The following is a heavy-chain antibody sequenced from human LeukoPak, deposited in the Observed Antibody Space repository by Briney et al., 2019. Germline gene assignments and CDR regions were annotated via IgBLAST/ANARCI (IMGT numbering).Heavy chain of an antibody. CDR1: GLTFSGYW. CDR2: INQGGSER. J-gene: IGHJ5*02. CDR3: AGWIGGYDH. Sequence: PGGSLRLSCAASGLTFSGYWMSWVRQAPGKGLEWVANINQGGSERYYVGSVRGQFTISRDNAKKSLYLQMSSLRVEDTAVYYCAGWIGGYDHWGQGTLVTVSS. D-gene: IGHD3-3*01. V-gene: IGHV3-7*01.